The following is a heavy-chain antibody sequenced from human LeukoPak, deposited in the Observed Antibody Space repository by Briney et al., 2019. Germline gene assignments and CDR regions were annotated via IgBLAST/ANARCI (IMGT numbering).Heavy chain of an antibody. CDR3: ARPNITYYYGSSGYDGFDV. CDR2: IYPNDSDT. V-gene: IGHV5-51*01. CDR1: GYNFTHYW. J-gene: IGHJ3*01. Sequence: GESLKISCKGSGYNFTHYWIAWVRQMPGKGLEWMGIIYPNDSDTRYGPSFQGHVSISADKSINTAYLKLSSLKASDTAMYFCARPNITYYYGSSGYDGFDVWGQGTMVTVSS. D-gene: IGHD3-22*01.